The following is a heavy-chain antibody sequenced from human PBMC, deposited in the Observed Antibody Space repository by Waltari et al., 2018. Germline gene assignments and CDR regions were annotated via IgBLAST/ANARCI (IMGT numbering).Heavy chain of an antibody. CDR1: GFTFSSYS. D-gene: IGHD6-13*01. J-gene: IGHJ4*02. Sequence: EVQLVESGGGLVKPGGSLRLSCAASGFTFSSYSMNWVRQAPGKGLEWVSSISSSSSYIYYADSVKGRFTISRDNAKNSLYLQMNSLRAEDTAVYYCAREPRGIARIDYWGQGTLVTVSS. V-gene: IGHV3-21*01. CDR2: ISSSSSYI. CDR3: AREPRGIARIDY.